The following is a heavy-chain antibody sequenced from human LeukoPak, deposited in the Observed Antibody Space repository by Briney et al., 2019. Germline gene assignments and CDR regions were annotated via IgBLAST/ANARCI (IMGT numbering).Heavy chain of an antibody. CDR1: GYTFTSYA. CDR3: ARDPPYLYDLRHYMDV. V-gene: IGHV1-69*13. Sequence: GASVKVSCKASGYTFTSYAMHWVRQAPGQGLEWMGGIIPIFGTANYAQKFQGRVTITADESTSTAYMELSSLRSEDTAVYYCARDPPYLYDLRHYMDVWGKGTTVTVSS. J-gene: IGHJ6*03. D-gene: IGHD5/OR15-5a*01. CDR2: IIPIFGTA.